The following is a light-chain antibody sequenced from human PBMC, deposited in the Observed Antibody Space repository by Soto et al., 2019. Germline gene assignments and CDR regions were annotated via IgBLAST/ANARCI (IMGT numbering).Light chain of an antibody. CDR1: GSNVGGNY. V-gene: IGLV1-47*01. J-gene: IGLJ3*02. CDR3: AAWDDTLSGVV. CDR2: SND. Sequence: QLVLTQPPSASGTPGQRVTISCSGSGSNVGGNYVYWYQQLPGTAPKLLIYSNDQRPSGVPDRISGSKSGTSASLAISGLRSVDEADYYCAAWDDTLSGVVFGGGTKVTVL.